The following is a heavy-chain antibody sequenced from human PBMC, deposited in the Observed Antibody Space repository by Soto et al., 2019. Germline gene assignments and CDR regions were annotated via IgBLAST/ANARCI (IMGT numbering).Heavy chain of an antibody. CDR3: TTSGPYCSGGSCYPLGYYYYGMDV. Sequence: PGGSLRLSCAASGFTFSNAWMNWVRQAPGKGLEWVGRIKSKTDGGTTDYAAPVKGRFTISRDDSKNTLYLQMNSLKTEDTAVYYCTTSGPYCSGGSCYPLGYYYYGMDVWGQGTTVTVSS. V-gene: IGHV3-15*07. J-gene: IGHJ6*02. CDR1: GFTFSNAW. D-gene: IGHD2-15*01. CDR2: IKSKTDGGTT.